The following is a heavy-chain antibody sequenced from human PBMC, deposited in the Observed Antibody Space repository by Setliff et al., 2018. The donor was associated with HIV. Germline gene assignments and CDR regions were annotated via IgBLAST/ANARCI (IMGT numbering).Heavy chain of an antibody. CDR3: ARRKSDSSYRFLNY. D-gene: IGHD3-16*02. V-gene: IGHV4-61*09. CDR1: GPPIAIGSYY. J-gene: IGHJ4*02. Sequence: PSETLSLTCTVSGPPIAIGSYYWTWIRQPAGRGLEWIGHISSSGNTKYSPTLQSRVTLSVTPSNNQFSLNLTAVTAADTAFYYCARRKSDSSYRFLNYWGLGSLVTVSS. CDR2: ISSSGNT.